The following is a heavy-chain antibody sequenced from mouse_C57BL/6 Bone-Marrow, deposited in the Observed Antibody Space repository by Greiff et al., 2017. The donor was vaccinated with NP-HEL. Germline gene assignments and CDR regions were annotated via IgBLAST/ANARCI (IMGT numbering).Heavy chain of an antibody. D-gene: IGHD2-2*01. CDR2: ISNGGGST. CDR1: GFTFSDYY. J-gene: IGHJ4*01. Sequence: DVKLVESGGGLVQPGGSLKLSCAASGFTFSDYYMYWVRQTPEKRLEWVAYISNGGGSTYYPDTVKGRFTISRDNAKNTLYLQMSRLKSEDTAMYYCARHSDGYGYAMDYWGQGTSVTVSS. V-gene: IGHV5-12*01. CDR3: ARHSDGYGYAMDY.